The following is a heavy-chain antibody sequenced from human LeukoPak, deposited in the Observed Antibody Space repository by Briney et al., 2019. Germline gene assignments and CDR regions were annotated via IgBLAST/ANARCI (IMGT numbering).Heavy chain of an antibody. V-gene: IGHV3-23*01. Sequence: RGSLRLSCAASGFTFSSSAMSWVRQAPGKGLEWVSTISGSGDRTYYADSVKGRFTISRDNSKNTLFLHMNSLRAEDTAVYSCAKGYYGSGSYGWFDYWGQGTLVTVSS. D-gene: IGHD3-10*01. CDR2: ISGSGDRT. J-gene: IGHJ4*02. CDR1: GFTFSSSA. CDR3: AKGYYGSGSYGWFDY.